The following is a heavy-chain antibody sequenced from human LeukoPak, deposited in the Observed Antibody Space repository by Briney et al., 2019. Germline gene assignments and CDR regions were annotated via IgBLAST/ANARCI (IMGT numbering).Heavy chain of an antibody. CDR1: GYTFTSYD. CDR2: MNPNSGNT. CDR3: ARDHGIVAISPRYSSGWYEEDFDY. J-gene: IGHJ4*02. V-gene: IGHV1-8*01. D-gene: IGHD6-19*01. Sequence: ASVKVSCKASGYTFTSYDINWVRQATGQGLEWMGWMNPNSGNTGYAQKFQGRVTMTRNTSISTAYMELSSLRSEDTAVYYCARDHGIVAISPRYSSGWYEEDFDYWGQGTLVTVSS.